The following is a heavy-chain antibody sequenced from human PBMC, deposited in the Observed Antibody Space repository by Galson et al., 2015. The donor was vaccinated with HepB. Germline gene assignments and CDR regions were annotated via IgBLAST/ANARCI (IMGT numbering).Heavy chain of an antibody. V-gene: IGHV3-30*18. CDR2: ISYDGSNK. CDR1: GFTFSSYG. CDR3: AKGSEAPRSGIAARRVGLDY. Sequence: SLRLSCAASGFTFSSYGMHWVRQAPGKGLEWVAVISYDGSNKYYADSVKGRFTISRDNSKNTLYLQMNSLRAEDTAVYYCAKGSEAPRSGIAARRVGLDYWGQGTLVTVSS. J-gene: IGHJ4*02. D-gene: IGHD6-6*01.